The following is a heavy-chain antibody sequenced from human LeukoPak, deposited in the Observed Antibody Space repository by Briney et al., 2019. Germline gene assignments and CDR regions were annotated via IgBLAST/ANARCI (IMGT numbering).Heavy chain of an antibody. Sequence: GASVKVSCKPSGYIFTRYYMHWVRQAPGHGLEWMGIINPSGGSTSYTQKFQGRVTMTRDTSTTTVYMELSSLRSQDTAVYYCARHKEVGDYYYFDYWGQGTLVTVSS. CDR1: GYIFTRYY. D-gene: IGHD2/OR15-2a*01. CDR3: ARHKEVGDYYYFDY. J-gene: IGHJ4*02. CDR2: INPSGGST. V-gene: IGHV1-46*01.